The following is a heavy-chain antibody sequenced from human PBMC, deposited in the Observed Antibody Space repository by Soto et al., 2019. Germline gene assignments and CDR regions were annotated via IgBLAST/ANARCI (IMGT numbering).Heavy chain of an antibody. CDR3: AREGEGLRGENWFDP. CDR2: IYHSGST. CDR1: GGSISSGGYS. V-gene: IGHV4-30-2*01. D-gene: IGHD3-16*01. Sequence: SETLSLTCAVSGGSISSGGYSWSWIRRPPGKGLEWIGYIYHSGSTYYNPSLKSRVTISVDRSKNQFSLKLSSVTAADTAVYYCAREGEGLRGENWFDPWGQGTLVTVSS. J-gene: IGHJ5*02.